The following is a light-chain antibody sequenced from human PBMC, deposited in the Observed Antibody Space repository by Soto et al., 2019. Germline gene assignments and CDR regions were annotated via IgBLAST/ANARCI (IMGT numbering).Light chain of an antibody. V-gene: IGKV3-20*01. CDR1: QTVTGTL. CDR3: QQYGTSPPIT. J-gene: IGKJ5*01. CDR2: GAS. Sequence: EIVLTQSPGPRSLSPGERATRSCRVSQTVTGTLLAWYQQRPGQAPRLLIYGASSRAPVIPDRFSGSESGTDFTLTISRLEPEDFAVYYWQQYGTSPPITFGQGTRLESK.